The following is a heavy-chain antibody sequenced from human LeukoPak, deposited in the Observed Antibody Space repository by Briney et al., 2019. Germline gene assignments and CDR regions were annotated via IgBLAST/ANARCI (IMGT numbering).Heavy chain of an antibody. J-gene: IGHJ4*02. CDR1: GFTFSSYA. D-gene: IGHD4-17*01. CDR2: ISGSGGST. V-gene: IGHV3-23*01. Sequence: PGGSLRLSCAGSGFTFSSYAMNWVRQAPGKGLEWVSGISGSGGSTNYADSVKGRFSISRDDSKNTVYLQMNSLRAEDTAVYYCAREVTTGRNPGIDYWGQGTLVTVSS. CDR3: AREVTTGRNPGIDY.